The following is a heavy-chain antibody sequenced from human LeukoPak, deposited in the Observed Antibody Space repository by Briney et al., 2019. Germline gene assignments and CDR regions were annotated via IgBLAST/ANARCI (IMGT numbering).Heavy chain of an antibody. CDR1: GGSFSGYY. V-gene: IGHV4-34*01. CDR2: INHSGST. D-gene: IGHD1-14*01. J-gene: IGHJ2*01. CDR3: ARRLNGGPPRVYLNRSGPEAPQTGTSWSFDL. Sequence: PSETLSLTCAVYGGSFSGYYWSWIRQPPGKGLEWIGEINHSGSTNYNPSLKSRVTISVDTSKNQFSLKLNSVTAADTAVFYCARRLNGGPPRVYLNRSGPEAPQTGTSWSFDLWGRGTLVTVSS.